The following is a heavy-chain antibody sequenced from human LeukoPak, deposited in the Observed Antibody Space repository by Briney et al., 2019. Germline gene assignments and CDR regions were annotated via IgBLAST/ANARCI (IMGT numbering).Heavy chain of an antibody. CDR1: GYIYTSYV. Sequence: ASVKDSCKASGYIYTSYVISWVRQARGQGRAWMGGISAYNGNTNYAQKHQGRVTMTTDTSTSTAYMELRSLRSDDTAVYHCAREGYCSSTSCYTPYYYYYYGMDVWGQGTTVTVSS. V-gene: IGHV1-18*01. D-gene: IGHD2-2*02. J-gene: IGHJ6*02. CDR2: ISAYNGNT. CDR3: AREGYCSSTSCYTPYYYYYYGMDV.